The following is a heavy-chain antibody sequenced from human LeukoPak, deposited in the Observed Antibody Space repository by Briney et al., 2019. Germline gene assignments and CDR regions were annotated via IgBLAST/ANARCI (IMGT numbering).Heavy chain of an antibody. V-gene: IGHV1-18*01. D-gene: IGHD1-26*01. J-gene: IGHJ4*02. CDR2: ISAYNGNT. CDR1: GYTFTSYG. CDR3: ARDVGRPIVGATTLDY. Sequence: GASVKVSCKASGYTFTSYGISWVRQAPGQGLEWMGWISAYNGNTNYAQKLQGRGTMTTDTSTSTAYMELRSLRSDDTAVYYCARDVGRPIVGATTLDYWGQGTLVTVSS.